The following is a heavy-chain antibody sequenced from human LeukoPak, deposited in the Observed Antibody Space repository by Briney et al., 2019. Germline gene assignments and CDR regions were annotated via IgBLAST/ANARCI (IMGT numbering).Heavy chain of an antibody. V-gene: IGHV3-30-3*01. CDR2: ISYDGSNK. D-gene: IGHD3-22*01. Sequence: GGSLRLSCAASGFTFSSYAMHWVRQAPGKGLEWVAVISYDGSNKYYADSVKGRFTISRDNSKNTLYLQMNSLRAEDTAVYYCVRENHYYDSSGCFDYWGQGTLVTVSS. CDR3: VRENHYYDSSGCFDY. CDR1: GFTFSSYA. J-gene: IGHJ4*02.